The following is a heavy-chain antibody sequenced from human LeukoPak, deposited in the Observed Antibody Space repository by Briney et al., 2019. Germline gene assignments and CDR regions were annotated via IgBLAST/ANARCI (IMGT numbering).Heavy chain of an antibody. CDR3: AKVNAPYYGDFPLDS. D-gene: IGHD4-17*01. Sequence: LPGGSLRLSCAASGFTFSSYAMSWVRQAPGKGLEWVAVISYDGSHKFYADSVKGRFTISRDTSKNTLYLQMNSLRAEDTAVYYCAKVNAPYYGDFPLDSWGQGTLVTVSS. CDR1: GFTFSSYA. J-gene: IGHJ4*02. V-gene: IGHV3-30*18. CDR2: ISYDGSHK.